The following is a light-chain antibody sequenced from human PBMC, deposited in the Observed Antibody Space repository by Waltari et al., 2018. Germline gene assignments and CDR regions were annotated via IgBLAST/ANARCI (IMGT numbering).Light chain of an antibody. J-gene: IGKJ4*01. Sequence: DIQLTQSPSFLSASEGDTVTMTCRTSQGINTYLAWYQQEPGKAPKLLIYAASTLQTGVPSRFSGSGSGTEFTLTINSLQPEDFATYYCQQLNTYPLTFGGGTKVDIK. CDR1: QGINTY. CDR3: QQLNTYPLT. V-gene: IGKV1-9*01. CDR2: AAS.